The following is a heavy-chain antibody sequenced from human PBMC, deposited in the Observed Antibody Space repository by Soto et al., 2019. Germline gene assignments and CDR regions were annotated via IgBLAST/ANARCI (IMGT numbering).Heavy chain of an antibody. CDR2: ISASGDAT. V-gene: IGHV3-23*01. CDR3: AKKVTIYAVDPADY. CDR1: GFSFSDFG. Sequence: GGSLRLSCAASGFSFSDFGMSWVRQGPGKGLEWVSVISASGDATYYAASVKGRFTLSRDNSKNTLYLQMNSLAVADTAVYYCAKKVTIYAVDPADYWGQGTQVTVSS. J-gene: IGHJ4*02. D-gene: IGHD3-3*01.